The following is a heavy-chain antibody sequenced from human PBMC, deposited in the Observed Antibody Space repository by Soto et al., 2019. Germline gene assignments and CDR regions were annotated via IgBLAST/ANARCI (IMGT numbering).Heavy chain of an antibody. CDR1: GGSISSSSYY. CDR3: ASPGLYDYVWGSYPMNRWFDP. Sequence: SETLSLTCTVSGGSISSSSYYWGWIRQPPGKGLEWIGSIYYSGSTYYNPSLKSRVTISVDTSKNQFSLKLSSVTAADTAVYYCASPGLYDYVWGSYPMNRWFDPWGQGTLVTVSS. D-gene: IGHD3-16*02. J-gene: IGHJ5*02. CDR2: IYYSGST. V-gene: IGHV4-39*01.